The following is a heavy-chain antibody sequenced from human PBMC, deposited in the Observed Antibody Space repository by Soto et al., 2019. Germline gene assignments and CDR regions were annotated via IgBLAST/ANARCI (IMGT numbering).Heavy chain of an antibody. D-gene: IGHD3-9*01. CDR1: GYSFTSYG. V-gene: IGHV1-18*01. J-gene: IGHJ4*02. CDR3: ARVYDDILTGQTYFFDY. CDR2: ISAYNGNT. Sequence: ALVKVSCKASGYSFTSYGISWVRQAPGQGLEWMGWISAYNGNTNYAQKLQGRVTMTTDTSTSTAYMELRSLRSDDTAVYYCARVYDDILTGQTYFFDYWGQGTLVTVSS.